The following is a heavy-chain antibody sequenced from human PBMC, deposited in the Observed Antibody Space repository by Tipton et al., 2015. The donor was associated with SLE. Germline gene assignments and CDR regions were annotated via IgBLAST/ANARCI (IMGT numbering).Heavy chain of an antibody. D-gene: IGHD3-3*01. CDR2: IYYSGST. J-gene: IGHJ4*02. V-gene: IGHV4-39*07. CDR3: ATWRGYDFWTGYSPYYFDY. CDR1: GGSISSSSYY. Sequence: TLSLTCPVSGGSISSSSYYWGWIRQPPGKGLEWIGSIYYSGSTYYNPSLKSRVTISVDTSKNQFSLKLSSVTAADTAVYYCATWRGYDFWTGYSPYYFDYWGQGTLVTVSS.